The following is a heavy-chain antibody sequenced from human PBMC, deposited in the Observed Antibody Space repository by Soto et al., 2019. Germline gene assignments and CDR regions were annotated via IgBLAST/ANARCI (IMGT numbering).Heavy chain of an antibody. CDR2: ISGSGGST. J-gene: IGHJ3*02. D-gene: IGHD6-13*01. CDR3: AKETSMAAAGMDAFDI. Sequence: EVQLLESGGGLVQPGGSLRLSCAASGFTFSSYAMSWVRQAPGKGLEWVSAISGSGGSTYYADSVKGRFTISRDNPKDTLYLQMKSLRAEDTAVYYCAKETSMAAAGMDAFDIWGQGTMVTGSS. CDR1: GFTFSSYA. V-gene: IGHV3-23*01.